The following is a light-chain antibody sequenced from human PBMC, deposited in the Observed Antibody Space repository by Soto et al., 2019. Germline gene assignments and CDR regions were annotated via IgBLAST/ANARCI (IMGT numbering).Light chain of an antibody. V-gene: IGLV2-14*03. CDR3: SSYTSSSTLV. J-gene: IGLJ3*02. Sequence: QSVLTQPASVSGSPGQSITISCTGTSSDVGAYNYVSWYQQHPGKAPQLIIYDVTNRPSGVSNRFSGSKSGNTASLTISGLQAEDEADYYCSSYTSSSTLVFGGGTHLTVL. CDR1: SSDVGAYNY. CDR2: DVT.